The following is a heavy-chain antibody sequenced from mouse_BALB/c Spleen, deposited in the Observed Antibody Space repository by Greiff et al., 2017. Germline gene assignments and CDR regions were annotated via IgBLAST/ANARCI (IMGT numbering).Heavy chain of an antibody. Sequence: DVQLVESGGGLVKPGGSLKLSCAASGFTFSDYYMYWVRQTPEKRLEWVATISDGGSYTYYPDSVKGRFTISRDNAKNNLYLQMSSLKSEDTAMYYCARALIYYYAMDYWGQGTSVTVSS. CDR2: ISDGGSYT. J-gene: IGHJ4*01. CDR3: ARALIYYYAMDY. V-gene: IGHV5-4*02. CDR1: GFTFSDYY.